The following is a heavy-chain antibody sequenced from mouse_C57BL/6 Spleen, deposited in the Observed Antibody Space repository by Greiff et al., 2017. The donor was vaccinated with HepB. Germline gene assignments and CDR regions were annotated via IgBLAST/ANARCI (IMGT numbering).Heavy chain of an antibody. J-gene: IGHJ3*01. CDR3: ARSLYYYGSSYGFAY. D-gene: IGHD1-1*01. Sequence: EVKLVESGGGLVKPGGSLKLSCAASGFTFSDYGMHWVRQAPEKGLEWVAYISSGSSTISYADTVKGRFTISRDNAKNTLFLQMTSLRSEDKAMYYCARSLYYYGSSYGFAYWGQGTLVTVSA. CDR2: ISSGSSTI. CDR1: GFTFSDYG. V-gene: IGHV5-17*01.